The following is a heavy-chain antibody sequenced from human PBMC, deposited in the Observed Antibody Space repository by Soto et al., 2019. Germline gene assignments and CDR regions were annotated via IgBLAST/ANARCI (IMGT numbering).Heavy chain of an antibody. D-gene: IGHD3-3*01. CDR3: TKSHVLRFLEWLYGMDV. V-gene: IGHV3-15*01. J-gene: IGHJ6*02. Sequence: GGSLRLSCAASGFTFSNAWMSWVRQAPGKGLEWVGRIKSKTDGGTTDYAAPVKGRFTISRDDSKNTLYLQMNSLKTEDTAVYYCTKSHVLRFLEWLYGMDVWGQVTTVTV. CDR1: GFTFSNAW. CDR2: IKSKTDGGTT.